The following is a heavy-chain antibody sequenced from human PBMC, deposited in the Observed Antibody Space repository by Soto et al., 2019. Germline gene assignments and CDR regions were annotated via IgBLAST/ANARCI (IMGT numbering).Heavy chain of an antibody. CDR2: ISSSGSII. Sequence: GGSLRLSCAASGFTFSSYNMNWVRQSPGKGLEWVSYISSSGSIIYYADSVKGRFTVSRDEAKNSLYLQMNSLRVEDTAVYYWARDAGIALTGNYYGMDVWGQGTTVTV. V-gene: IGHV3-48*01. CDR1: GFTFSSYN. J-gene: IGHJ6*02. D-gene: IGHD6-13*01. CDR3: ARDAGIALTGNYYGMDV.